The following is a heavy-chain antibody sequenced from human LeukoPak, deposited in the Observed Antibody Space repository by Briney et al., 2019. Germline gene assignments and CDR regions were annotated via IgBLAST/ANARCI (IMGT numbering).Heavy chain of an antibody. Sequence: ASVKVSCKASGYTFTGYYMHWVRQAPGQGLEWMGWINPNSGGTNYAQKFQGRVTMTRDTSISTAYMELSRLRSDDTAVYYCAREWEQQLVLNFGSSFDPWGQGTLVTVSS. D-gene: IGHD6-13*01. CDR3: AREWEQQLVLNFGSSFDP. CDR1: GYTFTGYY. V-gene: IGHV1-2*02. J-gene: IGHJ5*02. CDR2: INPNSGGT.